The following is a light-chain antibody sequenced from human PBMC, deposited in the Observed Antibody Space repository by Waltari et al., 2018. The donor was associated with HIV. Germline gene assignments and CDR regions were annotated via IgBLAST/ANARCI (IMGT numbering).Light chain of an antibody. CDR1: SGSVATSYY. J-gene: IGLJ3*02. CDR3: VLYMGSGLWV. Sequence: QTVVTQEPSFSVSPGGTVPPTCGFSSGSVATSYYPSWYQQTPGQAPRTLIHSTNTRSSGVPDRFSGSIVGNKAALTITGAQADDESDYYCVLYMGSGLWVFGGGTKLTVL. V-gene: IGLV8-61*01. CDR2: STN.